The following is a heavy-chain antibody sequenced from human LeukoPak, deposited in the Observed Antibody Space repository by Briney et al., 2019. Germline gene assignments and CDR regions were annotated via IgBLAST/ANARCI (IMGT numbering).Heavy chain of an antibody. Sequence: SETLSLTCTVSGGSISSGSYYWSWIRQPAGEGLEWIGRIYTSGSTNYNPSLKSRVTISVDTSKNQFSLKLSSVTAADTAVYYCARGRARNGSGSYSWFDPWGQGTLVTVSS. CDR1: GGSISSGSYY. CDR3: ARGRARNGSGSYSWFDP. J-gene: IGHJ5*02. V-gene: IGHV4-61*02. CDR2: IYTSGST. D-gene: IGHD3-10*01.